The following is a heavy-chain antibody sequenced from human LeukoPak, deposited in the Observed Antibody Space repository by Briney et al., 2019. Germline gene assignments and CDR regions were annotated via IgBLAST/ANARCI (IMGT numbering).Heavy chain of an antibody. CDR3: ARAAGDIVVVPAVRNWFDP. V-gene: IGHV1-69*05. D-gene: IGHD2-2*01. CDR2: IIPIFGTA. Sequence: SVKVSCKASGYTFTTYDVNWVRQATGQGLEWMGGIIPIFGTANYAQKFQGRVTITTDESTSTAYMGLSSLRSEDTAVYYCARAAGDIVVVPAVRNWFDPWGQGTLVTVSS. CDR1: GYTFTTYD. J-gene: IGHJ5*02.